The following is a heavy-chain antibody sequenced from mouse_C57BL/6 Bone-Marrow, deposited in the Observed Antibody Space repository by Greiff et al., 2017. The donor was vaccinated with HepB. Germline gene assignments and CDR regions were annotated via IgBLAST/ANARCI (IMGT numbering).Heavy chain of an antibody. J-gene: IGHJ4*01. D-gene: IGHD2-3*01. CDR3: ARERDGSYYAMDY. CDR1: GYSITSGYY. Sequence: EVQVVESGPGLVKPSQSLSLTCSVTGYSITSGYYWNWIRQFPGNKLEWMGYISYDGSNNYNPSLKNRISITRDTSKNQFFLKLNSVTTEDTATYYCARERDGSYYAMDYWGQGTSVTVSS. CDR2: ISYDGSN. V-gene: IGHV3-6*01.